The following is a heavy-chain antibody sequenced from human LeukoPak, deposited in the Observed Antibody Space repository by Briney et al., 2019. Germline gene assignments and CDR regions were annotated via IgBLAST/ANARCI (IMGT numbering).Heavy chain of an antibody. D-gene: IGHD3-10*01. J-gene: IGHJ6*02. CDR1: GGSFSGYY. CDR2: INHSGST. Sequence: SETLSLTCAVYGGSFSGYYWSWIRQPPGKGLEWIGEINHSGSTNYNPSLKSRGTISVDPSNNQFSLQLSSFTAAATAVYYCARGAIVRGVMWTTYYYYYGMDVWGQGTTVTVSS. V-gene: IGHV4-34*01. CDR3: ARGAIVRGVMWTTYYYYYGMDV.